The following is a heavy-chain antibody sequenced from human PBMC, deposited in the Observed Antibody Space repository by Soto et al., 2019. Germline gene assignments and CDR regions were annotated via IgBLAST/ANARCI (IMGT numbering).Heavy chain of an antibody. V-gene: IGHV3-74*01. D-gene: IGHD2-8*01. CDR1: GFTFSSYW. CDR2: INSDGSST. CDR3: ARPDCTNGVCYDAFDI. J-gene: IGHJ3*02. Sequence: GGSLRLSCAASGFTFSSYWMHWVRQAPGKGLVWVSRINSDGSSTSYAGSVKGRFTISRDNAKNTLYLQMNSLRAEDTAVYYCARPDCTNGVCYDAFDIWGQGTMVTVSS.